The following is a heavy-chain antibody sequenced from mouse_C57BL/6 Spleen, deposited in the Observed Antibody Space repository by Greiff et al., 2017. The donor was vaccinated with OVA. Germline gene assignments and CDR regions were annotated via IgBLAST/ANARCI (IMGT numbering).Heavy chain of an antibody. J-gene: IGHJ4*01. CDR1: GYTFTSYW. D-gene: IGHD1-1*01. CDR3: ARSLYYYGSSYAMDY. Sequence: QVQLQQPGAELVRPGSSVKLSCKASGYTFTSYWMHWVKQRPIQGLEWIGNIDPSDSETHYNQKFKDKATLTVDNSSSTAYMQLSSLTSEDSAVYYCARSLYYYGSSYAMDYWGQGTSVTVSS. V-gene: IGHV1-52*01. CDR2: IDPSDSET.